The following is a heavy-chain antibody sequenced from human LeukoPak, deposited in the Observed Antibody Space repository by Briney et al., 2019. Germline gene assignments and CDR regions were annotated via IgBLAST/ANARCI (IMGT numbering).Heavy chain of an antibody. CDR3: ARAGIYYGSGSWPYYFDY. D-gene: IGHD3-10*01. CDR1: GGSFRGYY. J-gene: IGHJ4*02. Sequence: SETLSLTCAVYGGSFRGYYWSWIRQPPGKGLEWIGEINHSGSTNYNPSLKSRVTISVDTSKNQFSLKLSSVTAADAAVYYCARAGIYYGSGSWPYYFDYWGQGTLVTVSS. V-gene: IGHV4-34*01. CDR2: INHSGST.